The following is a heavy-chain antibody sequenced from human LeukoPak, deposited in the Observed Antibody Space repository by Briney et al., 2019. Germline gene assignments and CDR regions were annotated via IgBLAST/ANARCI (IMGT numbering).Heavy chain of an antibody. CDR1: GGSIISYY. CDR3: ARDSGSWLFDY. CDR2: IYYSGST. J-gene: IGHJ4*02. Sequence: SETLSLTCTVSGGSIISYYWSWIRQPPGKGLEWIGYIYYSGSTNYNPSLKSRVTISVDTSKNQFSLKLSSVTAADTAVYYCARDSGSWLFDYWGQGTLPTVSS. V-gene: IGHV4-59*01. D-gene: IGHD6-13*01.